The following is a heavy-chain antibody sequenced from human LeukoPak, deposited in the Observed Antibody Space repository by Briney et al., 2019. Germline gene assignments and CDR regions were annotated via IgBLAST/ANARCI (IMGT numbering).Heavy chain of an antibody. V-gene: IGHV4-34*01. CDR1: GGSFSGYY. CDR3: ARTTEGYCRSTSCYGFHYYYYMDV. D-gene: IGHD2-2*01. Sequence: SETLSLTCAVYGGSFSGYYWSWIRQPPGKGLEWIGEINHSGSTNYNPSLKSRVTISVDTSKNQFSLKLSSVTAADTAVYYCARTTEGYCRSTSCYGFHYYYYMDVWGKGTTVTISS. J-gene: IGHJ6*03. CDR2: INHSGST.